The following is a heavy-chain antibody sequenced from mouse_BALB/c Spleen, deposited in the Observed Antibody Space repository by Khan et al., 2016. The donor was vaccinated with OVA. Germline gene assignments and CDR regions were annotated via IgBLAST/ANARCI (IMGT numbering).Heavy chain of an antibody. Sequence: QMQLVESGPGLVAPSQSLSITCTASGFSLTSYCIHWVRQPPGKGLEWLGLIWVGGSKNYNSDIMSRMSISKDNSKRQVFLTMNSLETDDTDMYDCARLEDIWGQGTTLIVSS. CDR1: GFSLTSYC. D-gene: IGHD1-3*01. J-gene: IGHJ2*01. CDR3: ARLEDI. V-gene: IGHV2-9*02. CDR2: IWVGGSK.